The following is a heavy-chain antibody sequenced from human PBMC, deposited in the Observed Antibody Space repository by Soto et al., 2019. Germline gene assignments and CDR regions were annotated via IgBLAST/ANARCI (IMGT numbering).Heavy chain of an antibody. CDR1: GFTFDDSD. J-gene: IGHJ2*01. D-gene: IGHD3-10*01. CDR2: ISWSSGTI. Sequence: EVELVEAGGGLAQTGRSLRLSCAGSGFTFDDSDMYWVRQAPGKGLEWVSGISWSSGTIGYADSVKGRFTISRDNAKNSLYLEMSPLRPEDTAIYYCVKSPGSRRGDLDLWGRGTLVTVSS. CDR3: VKSPGSRRGDLDL. V-gene: IGHV3-9*01.